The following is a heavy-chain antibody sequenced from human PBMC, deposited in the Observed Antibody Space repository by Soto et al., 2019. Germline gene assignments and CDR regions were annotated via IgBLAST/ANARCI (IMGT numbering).Heavy chain of an antibody. J-gene: IGHJ3*02. CDR2: ISWNSGSI. CDR3: AKDRGYSGYASAFDI. D-gene: IGHD5-12*01. V-gene: IGHV3-9*01. CDR1: GFTFDDYA. Sequence: GGSLRLSCAASGFTFDDYAMHWVRQAPGKGLEWVSGISWNSGSIGYADSVKGRFTISRDNAKNSLYLQMNSLRAEDTALYYCAKDRGYSGYASAFDIWGQGTMVTVSS.